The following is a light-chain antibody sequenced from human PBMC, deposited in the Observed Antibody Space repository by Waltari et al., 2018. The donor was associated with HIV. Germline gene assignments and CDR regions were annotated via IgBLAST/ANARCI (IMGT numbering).Light chain of an antibody. J-gene: IGLJ1*01. V-gene: IGLV2-11*01. Sequence: QSALTQPRSVSGSPGQSVTISCTGTSHDVGDSTSVSWYRHNPGKVPKLMIYDVSKRPSGVPDRFSGSRSGNTASLTISGLQAEDEADYFCCSYAGNYSYVFGSGSRVTVL. CDR2: DVS. CDR1: SHDVGDSTS. CDR3: CSYAGNYSYV.